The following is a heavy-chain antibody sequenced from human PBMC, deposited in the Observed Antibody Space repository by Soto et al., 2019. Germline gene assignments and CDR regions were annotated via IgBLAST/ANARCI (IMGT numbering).Heavy chain of an antibody. CDR3: ANSLRTVAGLDY. Sequence: GGSLRLSCAASGFTFSSYAMHWVRQAPGKGLEWVAVISYDGSNKYYADSVKGRFTISRDNSKNTLYLQMNSLRAEDTAVYYCANSLRTVAGLDYWGQGTLVTVSS. D-gene: IGHD6-19*01. V-gene: IGHV3-30-3*01. CDR1: GFTFSSYA. CDR2: ISYDGSNK. J-gene: IGHJ4*02.